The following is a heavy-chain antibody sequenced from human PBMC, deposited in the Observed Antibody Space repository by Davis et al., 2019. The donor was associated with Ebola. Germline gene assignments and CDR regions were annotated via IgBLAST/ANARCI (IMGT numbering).Heavy chain of an antibody. CDR3: ARTPQYTTYGSYFDF. Sequence: MPGGSLRLSCTVSGGSSSTFYWRWIRQPPGKGLEWIGNIYYSGITNYNPSLKSRVTISGDTSNNRFSLNVNSVTAADTAMYYCARTPQYTTYGSYFDFWGQGVLVTVSS. V-gene: IGHV4-59*01. D-gene: IGHD2/OR15-2a*01. CDR1: GGSSSTFY. J-gene: IGHJ4*02. CDR2: IYYSGIT.